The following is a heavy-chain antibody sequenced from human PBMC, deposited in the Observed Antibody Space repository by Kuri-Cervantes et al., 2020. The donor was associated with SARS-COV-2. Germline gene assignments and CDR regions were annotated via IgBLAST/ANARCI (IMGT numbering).Heavy chain of an antibody. J-gene: IGHJ4*02. CDR3: AKDMESGGSYSTFDY. CDR1: GFTFDDYA. D-gene: IGHD2-15*01. CDR2: ISWNSGSI. Sequence: LSLTCAASGFTFDDYAVHWVRQAPGKGLEWDSGISWNSGSIGYADSVKGRFTISRDNAKNSLYLQMNSLRAEDTALYYCAKDMESGGSYSTFDYWGQGTLVTVSS. V-gene: IGHV3-9*01.